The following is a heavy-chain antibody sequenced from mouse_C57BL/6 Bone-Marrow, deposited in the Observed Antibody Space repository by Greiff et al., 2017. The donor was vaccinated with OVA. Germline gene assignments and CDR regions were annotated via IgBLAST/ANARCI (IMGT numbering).Heavy chain of an antibody. V-gene: IGHV7-3*01. Sequence: EVQLVESGGGLVQPGGSLSLSCAASGFTFTDYYMSWVRQPPGKALEWLGFIRNKANGYTTEYSASVKGRFTISRDNSQSILYLQMNALRAEDSATYYCARAGKRDAMDYWGQGTSVTVSS. CDR2: IRNKANGYTT. CDR1: GFTFTDYY. CDR3: ARAGKRDAMDY. J-gene: IGHJ4*01.